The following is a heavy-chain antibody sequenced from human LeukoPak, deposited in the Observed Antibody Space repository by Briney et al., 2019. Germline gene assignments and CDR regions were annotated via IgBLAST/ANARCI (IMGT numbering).Heavy chain of an antibody. CDR2: ISSSGSTI. Sequence: GGSLRLSCAASGFTFSSYEMNWVRQAPGKGLEWVSYISSSGSTIYYADSVKRRFTISRDNVKNSLYLQMNSLRAEDTAVYYCARTYYYDSSGFFDYWGQGTLVTVSS. V-gene: IGHV3-48*03. J-gene: IGHJ4*02. CDR3: ARTYYYDSSGFFDY. CDR1: GFTFSSYE. D-gene: IGHD3-22*01.